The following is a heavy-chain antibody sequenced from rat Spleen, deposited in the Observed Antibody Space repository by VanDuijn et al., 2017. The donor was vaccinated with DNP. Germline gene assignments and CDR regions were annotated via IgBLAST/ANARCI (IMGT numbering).Heavy chain of an antibody. D-gene: IGHD1-3*01. CDR2: ITSNGGAT. V-gene: IGHV5-31*01. CDR1: GFTFNNYW. J-gene: IGHJ1*01. CDR3: ARGDYGSYPYWYFDF. Sequence: EVQLVESGGGLVQPGRSLILSCVASGFTFNNYWMNWIRQVPGKGLEWVASITSNGGATYYPDSVKGRFTISRDNAKNTLYLQMNSLRSEDTATYYCARGDYGSYPYWYFDFWGPGTMVTVSS.